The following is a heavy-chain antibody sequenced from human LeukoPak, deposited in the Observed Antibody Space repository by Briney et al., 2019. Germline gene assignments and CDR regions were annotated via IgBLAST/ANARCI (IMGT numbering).Heavy chain of an antibody. J-gene: IGHJ4*02. CDR2: TYYRSKWYN. Sequence: SQTLSLTCAISGDSVSSNSAAWNWIRQSPSKGLEWLGRTYYRSKWYNDYAVSVKSRITINPDTSKNQFSLKLSSVTAADTAVYYCARGISHYYYDSSGYYYFDYWGQGTLVTVSS. V-gene: IGHV6-1*01. CDR3: ARGISHYYYDSSGYYYFDY. CDR1: GDSVSSNSAA. D-gene: IGHD3-22*01.